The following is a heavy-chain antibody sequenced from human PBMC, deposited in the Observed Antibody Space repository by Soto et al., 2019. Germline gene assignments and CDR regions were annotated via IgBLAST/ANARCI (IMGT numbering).Heavy chain of an antibody. CDR1: GYTFTSYA. Sequence: ASVKVSCKASGYTFTSYAMHWVRQAPGQRLEWMGWINAGNGNTKYSQKFQGRVTITRDTSASTAYMELSSLRSEDTAVYYCASGTITFGGVIDPLGYWGQGTLVTVSS. J-gene: IGHJ4*02. D-gene: IGHD3-16*02. CDR3: ASGTITFGGVIDPLGY. V-gene: IGHV1-3*01. CDR2: INAGNGNT.